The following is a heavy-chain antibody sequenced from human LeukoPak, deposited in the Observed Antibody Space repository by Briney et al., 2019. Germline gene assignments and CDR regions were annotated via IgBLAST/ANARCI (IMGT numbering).Heavy chain of an antibody. CDR3: ARMTLDDILTGYPGGGYYYYMDV. Sequence: SETLSLTCTVSGVSISSYYWSWIRQPAGKGLEWIGRIHTSGSTNYNPSLKSRVTMSVDTSKNQFSLKLSSVTAADTAVYYCARMTLDDILTGYPGGGYYYYMDVWGKGTTVTVSS. CDR2: IHTSGST. J-gene: IGHJ6*03. D-gene: IGHD3-9*01. CDR1: GVSISSYY. V-gene: IGHV4-4*07.